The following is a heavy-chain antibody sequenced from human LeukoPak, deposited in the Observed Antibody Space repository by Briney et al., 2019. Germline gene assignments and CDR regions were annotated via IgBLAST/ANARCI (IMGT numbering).Heavy chain of an antibody. V-gene: IGHV1-69*05. J-gene: IGHJ3*02. CDR1: GGTFSSHA. D-gene: IGHD4-23*01. Sequence: GASVKVSCKASGGTFSSHAIAWVRQAPGQGPEWMGGIIPIFGTANYAQKFQGRVTITTDESTSTAYMELSSLRSEDTAVYYCARDTTDYGGNSDAFDIRGQGTMVTVSS. CDR2: IIPIFGTA. CDR3: ARDTTDYGGNSDAFDI.